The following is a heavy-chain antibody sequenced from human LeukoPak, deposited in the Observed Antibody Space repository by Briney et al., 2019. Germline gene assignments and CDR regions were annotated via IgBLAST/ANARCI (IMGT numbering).Heavy chain of an antibody. CDR1: GYTFTDYY. V-gene: IGHV1-2*02. Sequence: ASVTVSCKASGYTFTDYYMHWVRQAPGQGLEWMGWINANSGDTNYAQTFQGRVSITRDTSISTAYMELSSLTSDYTAVYYWTRTEMATIHRACVIWGEGTMVTVSS. CDR3: TRTEMATIHRACVI. D-gene: IGHD5-24*01. CDR2: INANSGDT. J-gene: IGHJ3*02.